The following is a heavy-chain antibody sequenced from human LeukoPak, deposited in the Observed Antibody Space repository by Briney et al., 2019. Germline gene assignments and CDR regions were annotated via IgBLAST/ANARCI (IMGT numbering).Heavy chain of an antibody. V-gene: IGHV4-59*12. Sequence: SETLSLTCTVSGGSISTYYWSWIRQPPGKGLEWIGYIFYSGSTNYNPSLKSRVTISLDTSRNQFSLKLTSVTAADTAVYYCAKSNGYGLVDIWGQGTMVTVSS. CDR1: GGSISTYY. J-gene: IGHJ3*02. D-gene: IGHD3-10*01. CDR3: AKSNGYGLVDI. CDR2: IFYSGST.